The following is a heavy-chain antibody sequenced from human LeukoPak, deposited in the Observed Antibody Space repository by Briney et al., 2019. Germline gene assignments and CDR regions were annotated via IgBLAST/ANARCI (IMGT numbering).Heavy chain of an antibody. D-gene: IGHD3-10*01. J-gene: IGHJ5*02. CDR1: DFLFSSYW. CDR3: ARAQYGWFDP. Sequence: PGGSLRLSCAVSDFLFSSYWMHWVRQAPGKGLVWVSRINTDGSATTYADSVKGRFTISRGNAKNTLYLQMKSLRAEDTAVYYCARAQYGWFDPWGQGTLVTVSS. V-gene: IGHV3-74*03. CDR2: INTDGSAT.